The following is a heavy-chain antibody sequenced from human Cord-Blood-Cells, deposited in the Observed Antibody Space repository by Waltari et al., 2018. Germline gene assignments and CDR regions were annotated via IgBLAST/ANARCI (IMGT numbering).Heavy chain of an antibody. D-gene: IGHD1-20*01. V-gene: IGHV1-2*02. J-gene: IGHJ4*02. CDR2: INPNSGGT. CDR1: GYTFTGYY. CDR3: AREVLYNWNPFDY. Sequence: QVQLVQSGAEVKKPGASVKVSCTASGYTFTGYYLHWVRQAPGQGLEWMGWINPNSGGTNYAQKFQGRVTMTRDTSISTAYMELSRLRSDDTAVYYCAREVLYNWNPFDYWGQGTLVTVSS.